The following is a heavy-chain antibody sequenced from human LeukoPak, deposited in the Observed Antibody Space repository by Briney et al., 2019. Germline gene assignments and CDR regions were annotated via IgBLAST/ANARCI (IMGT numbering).Heavy chain of an antibody. CDR3: ARDRAYCSSTSCSKGGWYFDL. V-gene: IGHV4-30-2*06. Sequence: SETLSLTCTVSGGSISSGAYYWSWIRQSTGKGLEWIGYIYHGGSTYYNPSLKSRVTISVDVSKNQFSLRLNSVTAADTAVYYCARDRAYCSSTSCSKGGWYFDLWGRGTLVTVSS. D-gene: IGHD2-2*01. J-gene: IGHJ2*01. CDR2: IYHGGST. CDR1: GGSISSGAYY.